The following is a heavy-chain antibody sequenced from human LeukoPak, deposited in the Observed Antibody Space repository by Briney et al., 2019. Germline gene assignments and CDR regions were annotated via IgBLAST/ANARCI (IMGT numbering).Heavy chain of an antibody. D-gene: IGHD3-22*01. CDR2: ISYSGST. V-gene: IGHV4-59*01. CDR3: ARVSLIEKYFDY. Sequence: SETLSLTCTVSGGSISSYYWSWIRQPPGKGLEWTGFISYSGSTNYNPSLKSRVTISVDTSKNQFSLKLSSVTAADTAVYYCARVSLIEKYFDYWGQGTLVTVSS. J-gene: IGHJ4*02. CDR1: GGSISSYY.